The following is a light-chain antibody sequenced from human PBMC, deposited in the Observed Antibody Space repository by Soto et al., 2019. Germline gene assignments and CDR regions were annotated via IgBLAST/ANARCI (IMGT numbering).Light chain of an antibody. J-gene: IGKJ2*01. V-gene: IGKV1-33*01. CDR2: DAS. CDR3: QNYDTVRPRYT. Sequence: DIQMTQSPSSLSASIGDRVTITCQASQDISNYLNWYQQKPGRAPKLLIYDASNLDTEVPSRFSGSGSGTDFTFTISSLQPEDIATYYCQNYDTVRPRYTFGQGTKLQIK. CDR1: QDISNY.